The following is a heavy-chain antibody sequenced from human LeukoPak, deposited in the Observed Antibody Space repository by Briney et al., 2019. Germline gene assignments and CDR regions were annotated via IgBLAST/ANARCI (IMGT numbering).Heavy chain of an antibody. Sequence: GESLKISCEGSGYSFTTHWLAWVRQMPGKGLEWMGIIYPGDSDTRYSPSFQGQVTMSADKSMNSAYLQSSSLEASDTAMYYSARGAYGDYVLDYWGQGTLVTVSS. J-gene: IGHJ4*02. D-gene: IGHD4-17*01. CDR1: GYSFTTHW. V-gene: IGHV5-51*01. CDR2: IYPGDSDT. CDR3: ARGAYGDYVLDY.